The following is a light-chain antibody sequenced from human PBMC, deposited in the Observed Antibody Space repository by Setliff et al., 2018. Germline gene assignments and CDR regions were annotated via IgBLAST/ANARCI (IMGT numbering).Light chain of an antibody. CDR1: SSDVGGINH. Sequence: QSALTQPPSASGSPGQSVTISCTRTSSDVGGINHVSWYQQHPGKAPQLIIFEVSRRPSGVPDRFSGSKSDNTASLTVSGLQADDEADYYCSSYAGNYHYVFGTGTKVTVL. CDR2: EVS. CDR3: SSYAGNYHYV. V-gene: IGLV2-8*01. J-gene: IGLJ1*01.